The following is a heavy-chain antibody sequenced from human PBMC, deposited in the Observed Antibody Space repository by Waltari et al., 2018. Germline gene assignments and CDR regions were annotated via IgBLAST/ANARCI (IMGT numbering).Heavy chain of an antibody. V-gene: IGHV1-46*01. CDR3: ARVYADYYGMDV. D-gene: IGHD2-8*01. Sequence: QVQLVQSGAEVRKPGASVKVSCETSGFTFTSYYMHWVRQAPGQGLEWIGIINPRDRRTIYAQQFRGRVTVTRDLATKTVYMELSSLRPEDTAVYYCARVYADYYGMDVWGQGTTVIVSS. J-gene: IGHJ6*02. CDR2: INPRDRRT. CDR1: GFTFTSYY.